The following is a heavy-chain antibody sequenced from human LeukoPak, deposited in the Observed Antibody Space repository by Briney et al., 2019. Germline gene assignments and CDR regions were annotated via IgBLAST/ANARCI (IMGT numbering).Heavy chain of an antibody. V-gene: IGHV3-23*01. CDR2: ISGSGGST. CDR3: AKNRREDYYFDY. J-gene: IGHJ4*02. CDR1: GFTFSSYA. Sequence: GGSLRLSCPGSGFTFSSYAMSWVRQAPGKGLVWVSAISGSGGSTYYADSVKGRFTISRDNSKNTLYLQMNSLRAEDTAVYYCAKNRREDYYFDYWGQGTLVTVSS. D-gene: IGHD1-14*01.